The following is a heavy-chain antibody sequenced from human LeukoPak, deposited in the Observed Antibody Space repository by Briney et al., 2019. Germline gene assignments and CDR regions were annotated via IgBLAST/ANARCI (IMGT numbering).Heavy chain of an antibody. J-gene: IGHJ4*02. CDR1: GYTFSNFG. CDR2: ISGNNDNP. D-gene: IGHD2-2*01. CDR3: ARDGTSTDDY. Sequence: ASVKVSCKASGYTFSNFGISWVRQAPGQGLEWMGWISGNNDNPNYGQKFQGRLTVTTDSSTNTAYMELRNLRSDDTAVHYCARDGTSTDDYWGQGTLVTVSS. V-gene: IGHV1-18*01.